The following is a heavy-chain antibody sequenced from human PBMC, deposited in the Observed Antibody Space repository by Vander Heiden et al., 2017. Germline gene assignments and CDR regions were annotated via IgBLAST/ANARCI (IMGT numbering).Heavy chain of an antibody. J-gene: IGHJ5*02. D-gene: IGHD6-6*01. V-gene: IGHV1-46*01. CDR1: GYTFSNYY. CDR3: ARDPYSSSSLNWFDP. CDR2: INPRGGST. Sequence: QVHLVQSGAEVTWLWASVMVSCKASGYTFSNYYMHWVLRAPGQGLEWMGIINPRGGSTSYAQKFQGRVTMTRDTSTSTVFMELSSLRSEDTAVYFCARDPYSSSSLNWFDPWGQGTLVTVSS.